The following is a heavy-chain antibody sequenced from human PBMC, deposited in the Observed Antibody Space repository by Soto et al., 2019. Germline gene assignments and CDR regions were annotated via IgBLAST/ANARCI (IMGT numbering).Heavy chain of an antibody. Sequence: QVQLQESGPGLVKPSETLSLTCTVSGGSVSSGNFYWSWLRQPPGRGLEWIGDTYYNGRTNYNPSLRSRVALSMDVSRNQFSLKLTSVSAADTAMYYCARRGIVIKWFAPWGQGTLVTVSS. CDR1: GGSVSSGNFY. CDR3: ARRGIVIKWFAP. J-gene: IGHJ5*02. V-gene: IGHV4-61*01. CDR2: TYYNGRT. D-gene: IGHD3-16*02.